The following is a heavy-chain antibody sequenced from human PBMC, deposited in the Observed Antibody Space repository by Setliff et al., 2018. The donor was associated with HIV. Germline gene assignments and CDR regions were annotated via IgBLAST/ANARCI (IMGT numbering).Heavy chain of an antibody. Sequence: KPSETLSLTCAVYGGSLTGYFWTWIRQSPGKGLEWVGQVNRDGGAHYNPSLRSRVTISVDTPKSQIPLKLTSVTAADTAMYHCARVYYFDSSGYYQRGDVFDIWGQGTMVTVSS. CDR3: ARVYYFDSSGYYQRGDVFDI. CDR1: GGSLTGYF. CDR2: VNRDGGA. D-gene: IGHD3-22*01. V-gene: IGHV4-34*01. J-gene: IGHJ3*02.